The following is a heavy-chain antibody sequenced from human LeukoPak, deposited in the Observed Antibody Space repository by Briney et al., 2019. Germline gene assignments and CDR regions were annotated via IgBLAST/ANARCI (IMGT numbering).Heavy chain of an antibody. J-gene: IGHJ4*02. CDR1: GFSFSTYW. V-gene: IGHV3-74*01. D-gene: IGHD5-18*01. CDR3: ARDTAPSY. Sequence: GGSLRLSCAASGFSFSTYWMHWVRQAPGKGLVWVARINPDGSTSSYADSVKGRLTISRDNAKNTLYLQMNSLRAEDTAVYYCARDTAPSYWGQGTLVTVSS. CDR2: INPDGSTS.